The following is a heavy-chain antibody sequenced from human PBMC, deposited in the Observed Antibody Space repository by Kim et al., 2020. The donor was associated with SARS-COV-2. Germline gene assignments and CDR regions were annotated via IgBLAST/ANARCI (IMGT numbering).Heavy chain of an antibody. CDR2: IDYSGSA. Sequence: SETLSLTCTVSGASINSGGYYWSWIRQHPVKGLEWIGFIDYSGSAYYNPSLQSRVSISVDTSKKHFSLKLTSVTAADTAVYYCARDRYSTTPWDYSSGM. CDR3: ARDRYSTTPWDYSSGM. D-gene: IGHD4-4*01. CDR1: GASINSGGYY. J-gene: IGHJ6*01. V-gene: IGHV4-31*03.